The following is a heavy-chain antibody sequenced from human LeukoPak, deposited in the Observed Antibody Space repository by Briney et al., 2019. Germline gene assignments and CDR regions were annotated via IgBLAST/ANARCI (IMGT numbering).Heavy chain of an antibody. J-gene: IGHJ6*03. Sequence: GRSLRLSCAASGFTFSNYALHWVRQAPGKGLEWVAFIWYDGSNEYYADSVKGRFTISRDSSKNTLYLQMNSLRAEDTAVYCCARSSTGTEYYYYYMDVWGKGTTVTVSS. CDR3: ARSSTGTEYYYYYMDV. CDR1: GFTFSNYA. CDR2: IWYDGSNE. V-gene: IGHV3-33*01. D-gene: IGHD1/OR15-1a*01.